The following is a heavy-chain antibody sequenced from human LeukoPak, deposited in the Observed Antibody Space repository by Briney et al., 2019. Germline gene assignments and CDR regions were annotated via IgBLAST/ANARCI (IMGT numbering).Heavy chain of an antibody. V-gene: IGHV3-23*01. CDR1: GFTFSSYA. CDR3: AKSPVPYCSGGSCYGMDV. J-gene: IGHJ6*02. D-gene: IGHD2-15*01. CDR2: IGGSGSRT. Sequence: GGSLRLSCAASGFTFSSYAMSWVRQAPGKSLEWVSGIGGSGSRTYYADSVKGRFTISRDNSKNPLYLQMTSLRVEDTAGYYCAKSPVPYCSGGSCYGMDVWGQGTTVTVSS.